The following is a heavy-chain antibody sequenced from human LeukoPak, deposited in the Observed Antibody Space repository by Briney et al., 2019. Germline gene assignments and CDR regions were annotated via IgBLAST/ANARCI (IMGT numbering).Heavy chain of an antibody. CDR3: ARDGWNDGHLKITPNHYMDV. CDR1: GYTFTGYY. D-gene: IGHD1-1*01. J-gene: IGHJ6*03. Sequence: GASVKVSCKASGYTFTGYYMHWVRQAPGQGLEWMGWINPNSGGTNYAQKFQGRVTMTRDTSTSTAYMELRSLRSDDTAVYYCARDGWNDGHLKITPNHYMDVWGKGTTVTISS. V-gene: IGHV1-2*02. CDR2: INPNSGGT.